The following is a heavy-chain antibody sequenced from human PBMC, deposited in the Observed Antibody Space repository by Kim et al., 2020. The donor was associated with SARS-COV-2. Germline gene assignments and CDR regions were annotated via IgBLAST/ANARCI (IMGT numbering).Heavy chain of an antibody. CDR3: ARDRPVGWLHAFDI. D-gene: IGHD3-3*01. Sequence: NPSLKSRITISVDTSKNQFSLKLSSVTAADTAVYYCARDRPVGWLHAFDIWGQGTMVTVSS. V-gene: IGHV4-31*02. J-gene: IGHJ3*02.